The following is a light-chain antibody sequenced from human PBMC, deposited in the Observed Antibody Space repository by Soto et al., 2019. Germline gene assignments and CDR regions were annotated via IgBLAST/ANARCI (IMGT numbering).Light chain of an antibody. V-gene: IGLV2-23*01. CDR1: SSDVGSHNL. CDR2: GSN. CDR3: CSYAGSRTYV. J-gene: IGLJ1*01. Sequence: QSVLTQPASVSGSPGQSITISCTGASSDVGSHNLVSWYQQHPGKAPKLMIYGSNKRPSGVSNRFFGSKSGNTASLTISGLQAEDYADYYCCSYAGSRTYVVGTGTKVTVL.